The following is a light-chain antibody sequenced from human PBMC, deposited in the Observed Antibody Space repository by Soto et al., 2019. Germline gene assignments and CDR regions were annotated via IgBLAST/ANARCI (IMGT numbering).Light chain of an antibody. CDR2: EVS. J-gene: IGLJ2*01. V-gene: IGLV2-14*01. CDR3: SSYTSSSTL. CDR1: SSDVGGYNY. Sequence: QAVVTQPASVSGSPGQSITISCTGTSSDVGGYNYVSWYQQHPGKAPKLMIYEVSNRPSGVSNRFSGSKSGNTASPTISGLQAEDEADYYCSSYTSSSTLFGGGTKLTVL.